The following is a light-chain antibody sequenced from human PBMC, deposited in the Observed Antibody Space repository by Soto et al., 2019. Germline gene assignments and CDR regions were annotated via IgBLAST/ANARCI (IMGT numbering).Light chain of an antibody. CDR3: QQRSNWPPWT. J-gene: IGKJ1*01. Sequence: DIVLTQSPGTLSLSQGERATLSCRTSESISSEYLAWYQQRPGQAPRLLIYGASSRATGVPDRFSGSGSGTDFTLTITRLEPEDFAVYYCQQRSNWPPWTFGQGTKVDIK. CDR2: GAS. CDR1: ESISSEY. V-gene: IGKV3D-20*02.